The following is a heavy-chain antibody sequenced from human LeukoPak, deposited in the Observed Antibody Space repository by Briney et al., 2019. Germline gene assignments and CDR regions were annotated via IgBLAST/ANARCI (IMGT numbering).Heavy chain of an antibody. CDR2: INNPGTGA. J-gene: IGHJ4*01. CDR1: GFTFSSYW. V-gene: IGHV3-74*01. D-gene: IGHD3-3*01. CDR3: AGGSGGFDY. Sequence: GGSLRLCCAASGFTFSSYWMHWVRHVPGKGLVWVAHINNPGTGATYADAVKGRFTISRDNAKNTLYLQMNSLRADDTAMYYCAGGSGGFDYWGQGTLITVSS.